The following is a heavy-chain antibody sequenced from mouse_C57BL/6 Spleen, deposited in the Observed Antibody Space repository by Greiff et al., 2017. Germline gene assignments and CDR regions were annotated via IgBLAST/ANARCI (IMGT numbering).Heavy chain of an antibody. CDR1: GFNFKDDY. J-gene: IGHJ3*01. CDR3: TTGNGYGPDY. D-gene: IGHD2-2*01. V-gene: IGHV14-4*01. CDR2: IDPENGDT. Sequence: VQLQQSGAELVRPGASVKLSCTASGFNFKDDYMHWVKQRPEQGLEWIGWIDPENGDTEYASKFQGKDTLTADTSSNTASRQLSSLTSEDTAIWYCTTGNGYGPDYWGQGTLVTVSA.